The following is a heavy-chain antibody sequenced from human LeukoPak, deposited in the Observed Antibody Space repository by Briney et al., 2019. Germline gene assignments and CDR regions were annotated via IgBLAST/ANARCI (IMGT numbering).Heavy chain of an antibody. CDR2: ISGSGGST. V-gene: IGHV3-23*01. CDR3: AKDHWPAQWLAYFDY. D-gene: IGHD6-19*01. J-gene: IGHJ4*02. Sequence: PGGSLRLSCAASGFTFSSYAMSWVRQAPGKGLEWVSAISGSGGSTYYADSVKGRFTISRDNSKNTLYLQMNSLRAEDTAVYYCAKDHWPAQWLAYFDYWGQGTLVTVSS. CDR1: GFTFSSYA.